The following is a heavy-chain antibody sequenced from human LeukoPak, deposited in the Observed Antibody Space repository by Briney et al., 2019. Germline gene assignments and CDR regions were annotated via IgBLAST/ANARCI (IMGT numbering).Heavy chain of an antibody. CDR2: ISSSGRTT. V-gene: IGHV3-48*03. J-gene: IGHJ4*02. D-gene: IGHD3-10*01. Sequence: PSGGSLRLSCAASGFTFSSYEMNWVRQAPGKGLEWVSYISSSGRTTYYTDSVKGRFTISRDNAKNSLYLQMNSLRAEDTAVYYCARDKYGSGSYSWSKRLDSWGQGTLVTVSS. CDR1: GFTFSSYE. CDR3: ARDKYGSGSYSWSKRLDS.